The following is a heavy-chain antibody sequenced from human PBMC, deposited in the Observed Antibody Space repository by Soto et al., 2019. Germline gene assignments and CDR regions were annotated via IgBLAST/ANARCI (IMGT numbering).Heavy chain of an antibody. Sequence: EVQLLESGGGLVQPGGSLRLSCAASGFTFNIYAMTWVRQAPGKGLEWVSGISGSGGRTYYADSVKGRFTISRDNSKNTLDLQMNSMRAEDTAVYYCAKLNDYGLLTGYRSEYFQHWGQGTLVTVSS. V-gene: IGHV3-23*01. CDR2: ISGSGGRT. CDR1: GFTFNIYA. D-gene: IGHD3-9*01. CDR3: AKLNDYGLLTGYRSEYFQH. J-gene: IGHJ1*01.